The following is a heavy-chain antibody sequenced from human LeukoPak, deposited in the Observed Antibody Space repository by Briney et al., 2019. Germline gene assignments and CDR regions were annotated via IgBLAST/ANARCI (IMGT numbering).Heavy chain of an antibody. CDR2: VYYSGST. CDR3: ARDRGIAGRDWFDP. D-gene: IGHD6-6*01. CDR1: GGSISSGSYY. Sequence: SETLSLTCTVSGGSISSGSYYWSWIRQPAGKGLGWIGYVYYSGSTNYHPSLKSRVTISIDTSKNQFSLTLSSVTAADTAIYYCARDRGIAGRDWFDPWGQGTLVTVSS. V-gene: IGHV4-61*10. J-gene: IGHJ5*02.